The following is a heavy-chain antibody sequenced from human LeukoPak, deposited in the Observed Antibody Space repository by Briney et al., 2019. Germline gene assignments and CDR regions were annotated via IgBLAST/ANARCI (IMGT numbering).Heavy chain of an antibody. V-gene: IGHV1-69*06. CDR2: IIPMFGTT. J-gene: IGHJ5*02. CDR1: GGTFNSYV. D-gene: IGHD1-14*01. CDR3: ARGHGRSEFDP. Sequence: SVKVSCRASGGTFNSYVINWLRQAPGQGLEWMGRIIPMFGTTNYAQKFQGRVTITADKSASTAYMELSSLRSEDTAVYYCARGHGRSEFDPWGQGTLVAVPS.